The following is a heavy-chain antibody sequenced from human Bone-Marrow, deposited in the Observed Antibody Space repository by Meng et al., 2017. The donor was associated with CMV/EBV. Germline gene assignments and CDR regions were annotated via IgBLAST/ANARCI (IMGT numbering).Heavy chain of an antibody. J-gene: IGHJ4*02. CDR2: ISGSGETT. CDR1: GFTFSSYA. CDR3: ARDPSGNSFDY. D-gene: IGHD2-15*01. V-gene: IGHV3-23*01. Sequence: GESLKISCATSGFTFSSYAMHWVRQAPGKGLKWVSGISGSGETTYYVDSVKGRFTISRVNSKNTLYLQMHSLRAEDTAVYYCARDPSGNSFDYWGQGTLVTVSS.